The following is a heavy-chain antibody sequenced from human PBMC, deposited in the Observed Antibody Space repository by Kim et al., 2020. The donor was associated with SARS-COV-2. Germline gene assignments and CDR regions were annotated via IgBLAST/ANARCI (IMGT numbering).Heavy chain of an antibody. V-gene: IGHV3-30*03. CDR1: GFTLTKYG. CDR2: MTYDGSVK. CDR3: TRGAVSGNDAFGI. D-gene: IGHD6-19*01. Sequence: GGPLRLSCEASGFTLTKYGMHWVRQAPGTGLGWVAFMTYDGSVKYYGETVKGRFTISRDTSKNTLFLQMDSLRAEDTAVYSCTRGAVSGNDAFGIWGQGSLVTVSS. J-gene: IGHJ3*02.